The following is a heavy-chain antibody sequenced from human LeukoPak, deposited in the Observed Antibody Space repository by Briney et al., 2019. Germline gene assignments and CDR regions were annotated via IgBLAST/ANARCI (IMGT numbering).Heavy chain of an antibody. CDR2: IIVGSGNT. J-gene: IGHJ4*02. Sequence: SVKVSCKASGFTFTKSAMQWVRQARGQRLEWIGWIIVGSGNTDYAQKFQDRVTITRDLSTGTTYLEVSSLRSDDTAVYYCAASLGSTTGDYYLDAWGQGTRVTVSS. CDR1: GFTFTKSA. CDR3: AASLGSTTGDYYLDA. D-gene: IGHD1-26*01. V-gene: IGHV1-58*02.